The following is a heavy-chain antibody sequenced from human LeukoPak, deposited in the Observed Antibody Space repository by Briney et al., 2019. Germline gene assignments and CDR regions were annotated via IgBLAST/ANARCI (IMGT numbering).Heavy chain of an antibody. CDR1: GGSFSGYY. CDR3: ARQGRTPRYCSSTSCRGYYFDY. D-gene: IGHD2-2*01. CDR2: INHSGST. J-gene: IGHJ4*02. V-gene: IGHV4-34*01. Sequence: ETLSLTCAVYGGSFSGYYWSWIRQPPGKGLEWIGEINHSGSTNYNPSLKSRVTISVDTSKNQFSLKLSSVTAADTAVYYCARQGRTPRYCSSTSCRGYYFDYWGQGTLVTVSS.